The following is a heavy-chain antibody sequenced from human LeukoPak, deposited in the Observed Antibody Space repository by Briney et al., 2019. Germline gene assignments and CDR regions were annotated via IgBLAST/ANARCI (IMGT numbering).Heavy chain of an antibody. D-gene: IGHD3-10*01. CDR2: INSDGSST. J-gene: IGHJ4*02. CDR1: GFTFSSYW. CDR3: LGIDY. Sequence: PGGSLRLSCAASGFTFSSYWMHWVRQAPGKGLVWVSRINSDGSSTGYADSVKGRFTISRDNAKNTLYLQMNSLYYCARAEGAYLGIDYWGQGTLVTVSS. V-gene: IGHV3-74*01.